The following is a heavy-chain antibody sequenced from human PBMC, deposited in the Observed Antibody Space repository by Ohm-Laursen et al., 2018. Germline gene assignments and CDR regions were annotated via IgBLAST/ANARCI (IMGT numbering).Heavy chain of an antibody. D-gene: IGHD4-11*01. V-gene: IGHV3-13*01. CDR2: IGTAGDT. CDR1: GFQFDRYS. J-gene: IGHJ3*02. CDR3: ARAVTTYADAFDI. Sequence: SLRLSCTASGFQFDRYSMHWVRQRKGEGLEWVSAIGTAGDTYYPDSVKGRFTISRENAKNSLYLQMNSLRAGDTAMYYCARAVTTYADAFDIWGQGTMVTVSS.